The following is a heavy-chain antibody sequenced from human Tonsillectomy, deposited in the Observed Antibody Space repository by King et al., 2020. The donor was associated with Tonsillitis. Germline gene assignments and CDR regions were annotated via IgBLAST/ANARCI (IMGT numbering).Heavy chain of an antibody. D-gene: IGHD3-10*01. CDR1: GYTFTSYG. J-gene: IGHJ4*02. CDR2: ISAYNGNT. V-gene: IGHV1-18*04. Sequence: VQLVQSGAEVKKPGASVKVSCKASGYTFTSYGISWVRQAPGQGLEWMGWISAYNGNTNYAQKLQGRVTMTTDTSTSTAYMELRSLRSDDTAVYYCAREEDRYGYGSGSYYDYWGQGTLVTVSS. CDR3: AREEDRYGYGSGSYYDY.